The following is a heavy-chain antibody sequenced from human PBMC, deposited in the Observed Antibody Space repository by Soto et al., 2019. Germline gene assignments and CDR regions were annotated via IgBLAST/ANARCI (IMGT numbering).Heavy chain of an antibody. V-gene: IGHV3-30*18. CDR2: ISYDGSNK. CDR1: GFTFSSYG. Sequence: QVQLVESGGGVVQPGRSLRLSCAASGFTFSSYGMHWVRQAPGKGLEWVAVISYDGSNKYYADSVKGRFTISRDNSKNTLYLQMNSLRAEDTAVYYCEKDEGYSYGSTTLDYWGQGTLITVSS. D-gene: IGHD5-18*01. J-gene: IGHJ4*02. CDR3: EKDEGYSYGSTTLDY.